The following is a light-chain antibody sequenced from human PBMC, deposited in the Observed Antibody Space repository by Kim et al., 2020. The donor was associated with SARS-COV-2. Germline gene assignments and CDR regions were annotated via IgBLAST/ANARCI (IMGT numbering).Light chain of an antibody. CDR2: DVS. CDR3: QQNDAFPIT. V-gene: IGKV1-33*01. J-gene: IGKJ5*01. Sequence: PSVGDRVTITCQATQVIRKFLNWYQQRPGKAPQLLIYDVSNLQTGVPSRFSGSGYGTEFTLTISSLQPEDFATYYCQQNDAFPITFGQGTRLEIK. CDR1: QVIRKF.